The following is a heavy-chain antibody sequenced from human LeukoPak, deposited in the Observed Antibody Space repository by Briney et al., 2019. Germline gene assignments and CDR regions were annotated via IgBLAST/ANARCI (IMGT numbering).Heavy chain of an antibody. CDR2: IYTSGST. CDR1: GGSISSSTYY. J-gene: IGHJ4*02. Sequence: SETLSLTCTVSGGSISSSTYYWGWIRQSAGNGLECVGRIYTSGSTTYNPSLKSRVAISVDTSKNQFSLRLSSVTAADTAVYYCARGSSSWPFSYFDYWGQGILVTVSS. CDR3: ARGSSSWPFSYFDY. V-gene: IGHV4-61*02. D-gene: IGHD6-13*01.